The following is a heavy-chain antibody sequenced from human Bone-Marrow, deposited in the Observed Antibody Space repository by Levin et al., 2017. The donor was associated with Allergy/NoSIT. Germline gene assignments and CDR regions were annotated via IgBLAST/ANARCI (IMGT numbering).Heavy chain of an antibody. CDR1: GGSVSNNNYY. D-gene: IGHD6-6*01. CDR2: IHYSGST. V-gene: IGHV4-61*01. Sequence: SETLSLTCTVSGGSVSNNNYYWSWIRQPPGKGLEWIGYIHYSGSTNYNPSLKRRVTISLDTSKDQFSLQLTSVTAADTAVYYCARDHSTSSDWGQGTLVTVSS. J-gene: IGHJ4*02. CDR3: ARDHSTSSD.